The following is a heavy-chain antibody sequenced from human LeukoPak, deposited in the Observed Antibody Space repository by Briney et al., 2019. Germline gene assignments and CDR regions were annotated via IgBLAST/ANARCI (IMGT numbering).Heavy chain of an antibody. CDR2: ISYDGSNK. Sequence: GGSLRLSCAASGFTFSSYAMHWVRQAPGKGLEWVAVISYDGSNKYYADSVKGRFTISRDNSKNTLYLQMNSLRAEDTAVYYCARDASGYYYDPSYYLDYWGQGTLVTVSS. D-gene: IGHD3-22*01. J-gene: IGHJ4*02. CDR3: ARDASGYYYDPSYYLDY. V-gene: IGHV3-30-3*01. CDR1: GFTFSSYA.